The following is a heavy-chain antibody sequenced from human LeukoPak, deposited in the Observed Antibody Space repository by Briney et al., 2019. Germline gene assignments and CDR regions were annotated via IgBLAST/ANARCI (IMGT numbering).Heavy chain of an antibody. J-gene: IGHJ4*02. V-gene: IGHV3-48*01. CDR1: GFTFSSYS. Sequence: GGSLRLSCAASGFTFSSYSMNWVRQAPGKGLEWVSYISSSSSTIYYADSVKGRFTISRDNAKNSLYLQMNSLRAEDTAVYYCARVKLSHGYSYGYNPYYFDYWGQGTLVTVSS. CDR3: ARVKLSHGYSYGYNPYYFDY. D-gene: IGHD5-18*01. CDR2: ISSSSSTI.